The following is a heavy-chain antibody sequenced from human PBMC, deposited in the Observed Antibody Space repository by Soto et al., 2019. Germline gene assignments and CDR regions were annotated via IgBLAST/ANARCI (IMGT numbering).Heavy chain of an antibody. CDR2: ISYDGSNE. CDR3: AKDSGCTNTICYTDYYYYYGMDV. D-gene: IGHD2-8*01. J-gene: IGHJ6*02. Sequence: GGSLRLSCAASGFTFSSYGMHWVRQTPVKGRERVSVISYDGSNEYYAVSVKGRFTISRDNSKNALYLQMNSLRAEDTAVYYCAKDSGCTNTICYTDYYYYYGMDVWGQGTTVTVSS. CDR1: GFTFSSYG. V-gene: IGHV3-30*18.